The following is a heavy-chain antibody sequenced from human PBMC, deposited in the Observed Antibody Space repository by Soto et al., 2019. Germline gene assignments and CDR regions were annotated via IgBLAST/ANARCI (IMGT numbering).Heavy chain of an antibody. D-gene: IGHD6-19*01. CDR3: ARQAVAGTVYYYGMDV. CDR1: GYSFTSYW. J-gene: IGHJ6*02. V-gene: IGHV5-51*01. CDR2: IYPGDSDT. Sequence: PGESLKISCKGSGYSFTSYWIGWVRQMPGKGLEWMGIIYPGDSDTRYSPSFQGQVTISADKSISTAYLQWSSLKASDTAMYYCARQAVAGTVYYYGMDVWGQGTTVTVSS.